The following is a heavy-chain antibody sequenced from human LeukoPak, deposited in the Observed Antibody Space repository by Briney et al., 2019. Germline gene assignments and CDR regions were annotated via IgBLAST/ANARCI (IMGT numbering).Heavy chain of an antibody. D-gene: IGHD5-24*01. J-gene: IGHJ3*02. CDR3: ASRGDGYNRWAFDI. CDR2: IIPIFGTA. V-gene: IGHV1-69*13. Sequence: SVKVSCKASGYTFTSYYMHWVRQAPAQGLEWMGGIIPIFGTANYAQKFQGRVTITADESTSTAYMELSSLRSEDTAVYYCASRGDGYNRWAFDIWGQGTMVTVSS. CDR1: GYTFTSYY.